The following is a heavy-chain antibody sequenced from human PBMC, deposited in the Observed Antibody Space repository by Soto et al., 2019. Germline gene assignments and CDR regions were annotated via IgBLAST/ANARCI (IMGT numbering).Heavy chain of an antibody. Sequence: LKISCKGSGYSFTSYWIGWVRQMPGKGLEWMGIIYPGDSDTRCSPSFQGQVTISADKSISTAYLQWSSLKASDTAMYYCARRGEGSSGWYGRAPGYYYYGMDVWGQGTTVTVSS. D-gene: IGHD6-19*01. V-gene: IGHV5-51*01. CDR3: ARRGEGSSGWYGRAPGYYYYGMDV. CDR2: IYPGDSDT. CDR1: GYSFTSYW. J-gene: IGHJ6*02.